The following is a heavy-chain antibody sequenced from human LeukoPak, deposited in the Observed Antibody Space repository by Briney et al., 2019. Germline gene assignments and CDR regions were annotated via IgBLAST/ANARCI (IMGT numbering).Heavy chain of an antibody. V-gene: IGHV1-46*01. D-gene: IGHD5-18*01. CDR1: GYTFTSYY. CDR2: INPSGGST. Sequence: ASVKVSCKASGYTFTSYYMHWVRQAPGQGLEWMGIINPSGGSTSYAQKFQGRVTMTEDTSTDTAYMELSSLRSEDTAVYYCATALVDTAMVLGWYFDYWGQGTLVTVSS. CDR3: ATALVDTAMVLGWYFDY. J-gene: IGHJ4*02.